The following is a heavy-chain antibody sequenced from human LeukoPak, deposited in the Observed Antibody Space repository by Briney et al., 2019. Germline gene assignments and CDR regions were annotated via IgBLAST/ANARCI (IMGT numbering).Heavy chain of an antibody. Sequence: PSETLSLTCTVSGGSISSYYWSWIRQPAGKGLEWIGRIYTSGSTNYNPSLKSRVTMSVDTSKNQFSLKLSSVTAADTAVYYCARDHKYCTNGVCYNYYYYYMDVWGKGTTVTVSS. CDR3: ARDHKYCTNGVCYNYYYYYMDV. D-gene: IGHD2-8*01. CDR1: GGSISSYY. J-gene: IGHJ6*03. V-gene: IGHV4-4*07. CDR2: IYTSGST.